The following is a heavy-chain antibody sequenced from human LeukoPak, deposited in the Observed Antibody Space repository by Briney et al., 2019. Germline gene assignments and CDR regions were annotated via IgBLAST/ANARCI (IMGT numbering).Heavy chain of an antibody. Sequence: SETLSLTCTVSGGSISSSSYYWGWIRQPPGKGLEWIGSIYYSGSTYYNPSLKSRVTISVDTSKNQFSLELSSVTAADTAVYYCASLAHYYDSSGYPDGWYFDLWGRGTLVTVSS. J-gene: IGHJ2*01. D-gene: IGHD3-22*01. CDR1: GGSISSSSYY. CDR2: IYYSGST. CDR3: ASLAHYYDSSGYPDGWYFDL. V-gene: IGHV4-39*01.